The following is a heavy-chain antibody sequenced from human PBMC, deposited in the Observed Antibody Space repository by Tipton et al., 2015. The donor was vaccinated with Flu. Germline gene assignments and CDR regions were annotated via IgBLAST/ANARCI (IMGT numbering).Heavy chain of an antibody. Sequence: TLSLTCTVSGGSISSYYWSWIRQLPGKGLEWIGYIYYSGSTNYNPSLKSRVTISVDTSKNQFSLKLSSVTAADTAVYYCARDRGGLLPDAFDIWGQGTMVTVSS. CDR1: GGSISSYY. CDR2: IYYSGST. J-gene: IGHJ3*02. V-gene: IGHV4-59*01. D-gene: IGHD2-15*01. CDR3: ARDRGGLLPDAFDI.